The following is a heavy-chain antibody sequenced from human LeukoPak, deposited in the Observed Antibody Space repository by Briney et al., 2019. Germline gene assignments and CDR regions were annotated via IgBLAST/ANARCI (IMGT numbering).Heavy chain of an antibody. CDR3: ARDMTPDYGDCACDY. CDR1: GFTFSDYY. J-gene: IGHJ4*02. Sequence: GGSLRLSCAASGFTFSDYYMSWIRQAPGKGLEGVSYISSSGSTIYYADSVKGRFTISRDNAKNSLYLQMNSLRAEDTAVYYCARDMTPDYGDCACDYWGQGTLVTVSS. V-gene: IGHV3-11*04. D-gene: IGHD4-17*01. CDR2: ISSSGSTI.